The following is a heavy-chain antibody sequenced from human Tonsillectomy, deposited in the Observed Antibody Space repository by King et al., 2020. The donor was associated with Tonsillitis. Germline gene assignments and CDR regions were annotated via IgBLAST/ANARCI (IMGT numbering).Heavy chain of an antibody. Sequence: VQLVESGGGVVQPGRSRRLSCAASGFTFSSYGMHWVRQAPGQGLEWWAVISYDVSNKYYADYVKGRFTISRDNSKNTLYLQMKSLRAEDTAVYYCAKDCVLLWFGEAVSNWFDPWGQGTLVTVSS. CDR2: ISYDVSNK. CDR1: GFTFSSYG. V-gene: IGHV3-30*18. J-gene: IGHJ5*02. D-gene: IGHD3-10*01. CDR3: AKDCVLLWFGEAVSNWFDP.